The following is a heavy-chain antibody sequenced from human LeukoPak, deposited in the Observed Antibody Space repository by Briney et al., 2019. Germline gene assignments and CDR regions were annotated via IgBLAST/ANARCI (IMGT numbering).Heavy chain of an antibody. J-gene: IGHJ4*02. V-gene: IGHV4-61*05. D-gene: IGHD3-10*01. Sequence: SETLSLTCTVSGGSISTSNYYWGWIRQPPGKGLEWIGNIFYSGSTNYNPSLESRVTISVDTSKNQFSLKLSSVTAADTAVYYCARLPDYYSRHGAPGWGQGTLVTVSS. CDR1: GGSISTSNYY. CDR2: IFYSGST. CDR3: ARLPDYYSRHGAPG.